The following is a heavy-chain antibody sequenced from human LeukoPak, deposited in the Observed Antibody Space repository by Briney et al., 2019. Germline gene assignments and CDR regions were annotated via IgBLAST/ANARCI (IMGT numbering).Heavy chain of an antibody. V-gene: IGHV3-30-3*01. CDR2: ISYDGSNK. J-gene: IGHJ4*02. Sequence: GGSLRLSCAASGFTFSSYAMHWVRQAPGKGLEWVAVISYDGSNKYYADSVKGRFTISRGNSKNTLYLQMNSLRAEDTAVYYCAKGAHYDYVWGSYRQYYFDYWGQGTLVTVSS. D-gene: IGHD3-16*02. CDR3: AKGAHYDYVWGSYRQYYFDY. CDR1: GFTFSSYA.